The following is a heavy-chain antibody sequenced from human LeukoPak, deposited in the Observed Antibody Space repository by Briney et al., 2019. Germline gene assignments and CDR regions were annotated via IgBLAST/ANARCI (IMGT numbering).Heavy chain of an antibody. CDR1: GYTFTSYD. D-gene: IGHD6-13*01. J-gene: IGHJ6*03. CDR2: MNPNSGNT. V-gene: IGHV1-8*03. Sequence: ASVKVSCKASGYTFTSYDINWVRQATGQGREWMGWMNPNSGNTGYAQKFQGRVTITRNTSISIAYMELSSLRSEDTAVYYCARTPYSSSWQSYYYYYMDVWGKGTTVTVSS. CDR3: ARTPYSSSWQSYYYYYMDV.